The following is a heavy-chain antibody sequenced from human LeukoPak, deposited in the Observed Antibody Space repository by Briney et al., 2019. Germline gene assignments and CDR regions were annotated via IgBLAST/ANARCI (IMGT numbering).Heavy chain of an antibody. D-gene: IGHD1-26*01. CDR1: GGSFNSGSYY. V-gene: IGHV4-61*01. J-gene: IGHJ4*02. Sequence: SETLSLTCTVSGGSFNSGSYYWSWIRQPPGTGLEWIGYIYYSGSTNHNPSLKSRVTISVDTSKNQFSLQLSSVTAADTAVYYCARGGSYFGNWGQGTLVTVSS. CDR3: ARGGSYFGN. CDR2: IYYSGST.